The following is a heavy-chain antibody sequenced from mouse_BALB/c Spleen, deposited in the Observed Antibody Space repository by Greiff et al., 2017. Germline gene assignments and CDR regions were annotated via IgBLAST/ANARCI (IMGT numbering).Heavy chain of an antibody. D-gene: IGHD1-1*01. CDR3: ARSYGGWYFDV. Sequence: DVKLQESGPGLVKPSQSLSLTCTVTGYSITSDYAWNWIRQFPGNKLEWMGYISYSGSTSYNPSLKSRISITRDTSKNQFFLQLNSVTTEDTATYYCARSYGGWYFDVWGAGTTVTVSS. V-gene: IGHV3-2*02. J-gene: IGHJ1*01. CDR1: GYSITSDYA. CDR2: ISYSGST.